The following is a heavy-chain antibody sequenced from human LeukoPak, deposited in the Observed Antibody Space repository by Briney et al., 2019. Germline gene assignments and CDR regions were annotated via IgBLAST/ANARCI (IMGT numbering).Heavy chain of an antibody. V-gene: IGHV1-18*01. CDR2: ISAYNGNT. Sequence: ASVKVSCKASGYTFTSYGISWVRQAPGQGLEWMGWISAYNGNTNYAQKLQGRVTMTTDTSTSTAYMELRSLRSDDTAVYYCARDRLDYYYGSSFLDYWGQGTLVTVSP. CDR1: GYTFTSYG. J-gene: IGHJ4*02. D-gene: IGHD3-10*01. CDR3: ARDRLDYYYGSSFLDY.